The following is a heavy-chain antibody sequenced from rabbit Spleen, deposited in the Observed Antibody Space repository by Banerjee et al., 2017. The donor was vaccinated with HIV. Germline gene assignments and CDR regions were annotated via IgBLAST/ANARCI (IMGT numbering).Heavy chain of an antibody. Sequence: QSLEESGGDLVKPGASLTLTCTASGFSFSSRYYLCWVRQAPGKGLEWIACIYSGSSADTYYASWAKGRFTISKTSSTTVTLQMTSLTAADTARYFCARDLTSAIGWNFNLWGPGTLVTVS. CDR1: GFSFSSRYY. CDR3: ARDLTSAIGWNFNL. D-gene: IGHD1-1*01. CDR2: IYSGSSADT. J-gene: IGHJ4*01. V-gene: IGHV1S40*01.